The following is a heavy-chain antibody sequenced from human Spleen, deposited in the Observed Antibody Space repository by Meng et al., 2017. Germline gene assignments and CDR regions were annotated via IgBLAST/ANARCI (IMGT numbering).Heavy chain of an antibody. D-gene: IGHD4-17*01. CDR2: IYHRGSP. CDR3: VREPPDFGATYYFDH. Sequence: SETLSLTCAVSGASLSASGHYWGWVRQPPGKRLEWIGSIYHRGSPYYNPSLKSRVTISLDTSKNQFSLKLRSVAAADTAIYYCVREPPDFGATYYFDHWGQG. J-gene: IGHJ4*02. CDR1: GASLSASGHY. V-gene: IGHV4-39*07.